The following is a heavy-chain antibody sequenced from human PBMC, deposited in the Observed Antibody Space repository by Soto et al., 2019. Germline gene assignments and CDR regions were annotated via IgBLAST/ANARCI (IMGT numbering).Heavy chain of an antibody. J-gene: IGHJ4*02. CDR2: IYHSGRT. CDR1: SGSITSNNW. V-gene: IGHV4-4*02. Sequence: QVQLQESGPGLVKSSGTLSLTCAVSSGSITSNNWWSWVRQSPGKGLEWIGEIYHSGRTNYNPSLKSRVTILVDKSKNLFSLQLSSVTAADTAVYYCARAGDGRTCVFDYWGPGTLVTVSS. D-gene: IGHD3-16*01. CDR3: ARAGDGRTCVFDY.